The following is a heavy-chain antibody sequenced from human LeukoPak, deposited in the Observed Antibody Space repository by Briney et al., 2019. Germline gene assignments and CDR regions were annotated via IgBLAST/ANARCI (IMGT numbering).Heavy chain of an antibody. V-gene: IGHV4-34*01. J-gene: IGHJ4*02. CDR1: GGSFSGYN. CDR3: ARDPRGGGNAGTDDY. D-gene: IGHD4-23*01. CDR2: INHSGDT. Sequence: SETLSLTCAVFGGSFSGYNWNWIRQPPGKGLEWIGEINHSGDTKYNPSLKSRVTISLDTSKNQFSLKLSSVTAADTAVYYCARDPRGGGNAGTDDYWGQGTLVTVSS.